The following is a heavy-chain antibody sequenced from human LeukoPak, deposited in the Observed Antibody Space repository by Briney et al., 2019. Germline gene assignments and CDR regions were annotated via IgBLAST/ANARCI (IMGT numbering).Heavy chain of an antibody. V-gene: IGHV5-51*01. CDR1: GYRFTNYW. CDR3: ARHTRGVDTALVQDAFDI. D-gene: IGHD5-18*01. J-gene: IGHJ3*02. Sequence: KPGESLKISCKGSGYRFTNYWIGWVRQMPGKGLECMGIIYPDDSDIRYSPSFQGQVTISADKSVSTAYLQWSSLKASDTAIYYCARHTRGVDTALVQDAFDIWGQGTRVTVSS. CDR2: IYPDDSDI.